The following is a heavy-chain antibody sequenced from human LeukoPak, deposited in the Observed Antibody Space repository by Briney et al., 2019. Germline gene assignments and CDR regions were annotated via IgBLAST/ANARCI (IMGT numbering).Heavy chain of an antibody. CDR3: ARDPPKSHYGSGSYFDY. CDR2: ISAYNGNT. CDR1: GYTFTSYG. V-gene: IGHV1-18*01. J-gene: IGHJ4*02. Sequence: ASVKVSCTASGYTFTSYGISWVRQAPGQGLEWMGWISAYNGNTNYAQKLQGRVTITTDESTSTAYMELSSLRSEDTAVYYCARDPPKSHYGSGSYFDYWGQGTLVTVSS. D-gene: IGHD3-10*01.